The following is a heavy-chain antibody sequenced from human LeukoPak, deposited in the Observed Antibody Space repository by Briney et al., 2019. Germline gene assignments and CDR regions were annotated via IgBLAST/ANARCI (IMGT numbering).Heavy chain of an antibody. J-gene: IGHJ3*02. CDR1: GGSISSGGYS. CDR2: IYYSGST. CDR3: ARDGAFDI. V-gene: IGHV4-31*11. Sequence: SQTLSLTCAVSGGSISSGGYSWSWIRQPPGKGLEWIGYIYYSGSTYYNPSLKSRVTISVDTSKNQFSLKLSSVTAADTAVYYCARDGAFDIWGQGTMVTVSS.